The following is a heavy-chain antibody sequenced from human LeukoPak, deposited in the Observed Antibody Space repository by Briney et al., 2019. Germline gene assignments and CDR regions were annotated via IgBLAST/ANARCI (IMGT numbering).Heavy chain of an antibody. Sequence: GGSLRLSCAASGFTFSSKWMSWVRQAPGKGLEWVGNIQPDGSEGYPVDSVKGRFTISRDNARNSLFLQMNSLRVEDTAVYYCASQSFAKSDPWGQGTLVIVSS. V-gene: IGHV3-7*01. D-gene: IGHD3-16*01. CDR3: ASQSFAKSDP. CDR1: GFTFSSKW. CDR2: IQPDGSEG. J-gene: IGHJ5*02.